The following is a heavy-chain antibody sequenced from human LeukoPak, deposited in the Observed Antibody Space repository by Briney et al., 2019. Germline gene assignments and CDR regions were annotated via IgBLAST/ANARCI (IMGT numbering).Heavy chain of an antibody. CDR1: GYTFTGYY. J-gene: IGHJ4*02. D-gene: IGHD3-22*01. CDR3: ARDSYYYDSSGYSEGNFGY. Sequence: ASVKVSCKASGYTFTGYYMHWVRQAPGQGLEWMGWINPNSGGTNYAQKFQGRVTMTRDTSISTAYMELSRLRSDDTAVYYCARDSYYYDSSGYSEGNFGYWGQGTLVTVSS. V-gene: IGHV1-2*02. CDR2: INPNSGGT.